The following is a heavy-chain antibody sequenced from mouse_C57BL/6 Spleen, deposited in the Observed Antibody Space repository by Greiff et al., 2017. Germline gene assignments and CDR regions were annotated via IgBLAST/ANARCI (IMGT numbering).Heavy chain of an antibody. CDR1: GYSIPSGYY. CDR3: ARDQEGYFDY. CDR2: ISYDGSN. Sequence: ESGPGLVKPSQSLSLTCSVTGYSIPSGYYWNWIRQFPGNKLEWMGYISYDGSNNYNPSLKNRISITRDTSKNQFFLKLNSVTTEDTATYYCARDQEGYFDYWGQGTTLTVSS. J-gene: IGHJ2*01. V-gene: IGHV3-6*01. D-gene: IGHD3-2*02.